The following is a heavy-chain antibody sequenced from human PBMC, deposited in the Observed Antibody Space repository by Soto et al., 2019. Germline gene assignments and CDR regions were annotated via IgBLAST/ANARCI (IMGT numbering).Heavy chain of an antibody. Sequence: GESLKISCKGSGYSFTSYWISWVRQMPGKGLEWMGRIDPSDSYTNYSPSFQGHVTIATDKSIITAYLQWSSLKASDTAMYYCASRGKIVLDAFDIWRKGRMVTVSS. CDR3: ASRGKIVLDAFDI. V-gene: IGHV5-10-1*01. D-gene: IGHD6-6*01. CDR2: IDPSDSYT. J-gene: IGHJ3*02. CDR1: GYSFTSYW.